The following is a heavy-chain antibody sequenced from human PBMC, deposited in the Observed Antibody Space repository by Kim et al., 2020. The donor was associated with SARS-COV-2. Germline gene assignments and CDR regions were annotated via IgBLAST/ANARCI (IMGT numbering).Heavy chain of an antibody. V-gene: IGHV4-59*01. CDR3: ARGVWDYYDSSGWGTSFDI. Sequence: SETLSLTCTVSGGSISSYYWSWIRQPPGKGLEWIGYIYYSGSTNYNPSLKSRVTISVDTSKNQFSLKLSSVTAADTAVYYCARGVWDYYDSSGWGTSFDIWVQGTMVTVSS. J-gene: IGHJ3*02. CDR1: GGSISSYY. D-gene: IGHD3-22*01. CDR2: IYYSGST.